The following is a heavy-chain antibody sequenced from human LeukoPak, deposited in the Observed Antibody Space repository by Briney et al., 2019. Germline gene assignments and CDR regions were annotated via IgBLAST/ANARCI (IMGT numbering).Heavy chain of an antibody. CDR3: ARDLDTSGWIDFDN. CDR1: GGSISSSSYY. J-gene: IGHJ4*02. Sequence: SETLSLTCTVSGGSISSSSYYWGWIRQPPGKGLEWIGSIYYSGSTYYNPSLKSRVTISADTSKNQFSLKLNSVTAADTAVYYCARDLDTSGWIDFDNWGQGTLVTVSS. CDR2: IYYSGST. V-gene: IGHV4-39*07. D-gene: IGHD6-25*01.